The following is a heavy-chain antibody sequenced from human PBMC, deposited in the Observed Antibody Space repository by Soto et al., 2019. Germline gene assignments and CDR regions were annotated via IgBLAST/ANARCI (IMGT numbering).Heavy chain of an antibody. D-gene: IGHD6-19*01. CDR1: GYSFTSYW. CDR3: ARIKQWLANWFDT. Sequence: GESLTISCKGSGYSFTSYWIGWVRQMPGKGLEWMGIIYPGDSDTRYSPSFQGQVTISADKSISTAYLQWSSLKASDTAMYYCARIKQWLANWFDTWGQGTLVTVSS. CDR2: IYPGDSDT. J-gene: IGHJ5*02. V-gene: IGHV5-51*01.